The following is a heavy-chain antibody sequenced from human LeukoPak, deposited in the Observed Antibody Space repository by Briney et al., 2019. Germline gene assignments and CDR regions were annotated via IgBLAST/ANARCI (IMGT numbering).Heavy chain of an antibody. Sequence: SETLSLTCNVSGGSIRGYYWSWIRQPPGKGLEWIGYIYSSGSTNYNPSLKSRVTMSVDTSKNQFSLKLSSVTAADTAVYYCARAVGSGSFQTYYYYMDVWGKGTTVTISS. CDR2: IYSSGST. V-gene: IGHV4-59*12. CDR3: ARAVGSGSFQTYYYYMDV. D-gene: IGHD3-10*01. CDR1: GGSIRGYY. J-gene: IGHJ6*03.